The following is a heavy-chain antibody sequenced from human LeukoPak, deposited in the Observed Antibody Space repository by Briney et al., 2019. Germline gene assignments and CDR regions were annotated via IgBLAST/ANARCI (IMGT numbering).Heavy chain of an antibody. CDR2: IIPILGIA. Sequence: GSSVKVSCKASGGTFSSYAISWVRQAPGQGLEWMGRIIPILGIANYAQKFQGRVTITADKSTSTAYMELSSLRSEDTAVYYCARAGYYYDSSGPNWFDPWGQGTLVTVSS. V-gene: IGHV1-69*04. CDR1: GGTFSSYA. CDR3: ARAGYYYDSSGPNWFDP. J-gene: IGHJ5*02. D-gene: IGHD3-22*01.